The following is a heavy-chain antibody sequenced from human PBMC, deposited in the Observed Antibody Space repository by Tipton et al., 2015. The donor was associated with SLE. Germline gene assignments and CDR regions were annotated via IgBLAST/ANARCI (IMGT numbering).Heavy chain of an antibody. CDR1: GLTFSSNW. CDR3: ARDPYSSTWGYGMDV. J-gene: IGHJ6*02. V-gene: IGHV3-7*01. Sequence: VQLVQSGGGLVQPGRSLILSCAVSGLTFSSNWMSWVRQAPGKGLEWVANIKEDGSEQKYVGSQKGRFTVSRDNARNSLYLQMNDLRAEDTAVYYCARDPYSSTWGYGMDVWGQGTTVTVSS. CDR2: IKEDGSEQ. D-gene: IGHD6-13*01.